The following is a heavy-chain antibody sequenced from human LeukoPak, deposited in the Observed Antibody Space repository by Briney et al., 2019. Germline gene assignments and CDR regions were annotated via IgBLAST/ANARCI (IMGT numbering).Heavy chain of an antibody. J-gene: IGHJ4*02. CDR2: INAGNGNT. CDR3: ARLTAYYGSGKGDY. D-gene: IGHD3-10*01. CDR1: GYTFTSYA. V-gene: IGHV1-3*01. Sequence: ASVKVSCKASGYTFTSYAMHWVRQAPGQRLECMGWINAGNGNTKYSQKFQGRVTITRDTSASTAYMELSSLRSEDTAVYYCARLTAYYGSGKGDYWGQGTLVTVSS.